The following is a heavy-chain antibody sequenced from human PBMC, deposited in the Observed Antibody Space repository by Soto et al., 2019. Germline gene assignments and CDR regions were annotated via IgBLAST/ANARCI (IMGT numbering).Heavy chain of an antibody. Sequence: QLQLQESGSGLVKPSQTLSLTCAVSGGSISSGGYAWSCIRQPPGKGLEWIGYIYHSGSTYYNPSRKSRDTISVDRSKQQCSRKLSSVTAADTAVYYWAREGCRGGDCYNDALDSRGHGTMVTVS. CDR3: AREGCRGGDCYNDALDS. D-gene: IGHD2-21*02. V-gene: IGHV4-30-2*01. CDR2: IYHSGST. CDR1: GGSISSGGYA. J-gene: IGHJ3*01.